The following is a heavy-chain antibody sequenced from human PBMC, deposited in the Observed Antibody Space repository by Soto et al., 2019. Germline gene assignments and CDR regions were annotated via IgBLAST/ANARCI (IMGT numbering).Heavy chain of an antibody. CDR3: ARDRWHDILTGYPRGEAFDI. J-gene: IGHJ3*02. CDR2: ISSSSSYI. Sequence: GGSLRLSCAASGFTFSSYSMNWVRQAPGKGLEWVSSISSSSSYIYYADSVKGRFTISRDNAKNSLYLQMNSLRAEDTAVYYCARDRWHDILTGYPRGEAFDIWSQGTMVTVSS. V-gene: IGHV3-21*01. D-gene: IGHD3-9*01. CDR1: GFTFSSYS.